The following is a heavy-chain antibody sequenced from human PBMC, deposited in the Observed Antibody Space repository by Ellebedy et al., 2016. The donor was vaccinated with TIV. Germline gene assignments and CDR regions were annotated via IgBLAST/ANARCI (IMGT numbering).Heavy chain of an antibody. CDR2: INPASGVT. D-gene: IGHD6-13*01. Sequence: ASVKVSCKASGYTFTANYVHWVRQAPGQGPEWMGWINPASGVTNFAQKFQGRVTMTRDTSVNTAYMELSRLESDDTAVYYCARVRRGSSGMDVWGQGTTVTVS. CDR1: GYTFTANY. V-gene: IGHV1-2*02. J-gene: IGHJ6*02. CDR3: ARVRRGSSGMDV.